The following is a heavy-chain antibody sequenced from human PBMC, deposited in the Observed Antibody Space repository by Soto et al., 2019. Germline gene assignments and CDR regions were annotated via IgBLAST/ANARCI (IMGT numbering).Heavy chain of an antibody. V-gene: IGHV3-64D*06. CDR2: ISSNGGST. J-gene: IGHJ4*02. Sequence: TGGSLRLSCAASGFTFSSYEMNWVRQAPGKGLEWVSYISSNGGSTYYADSVKGRFTISRDNSKNTLYLQMSSLRAEDTAVYYCVKDAFYDSSGYYSGDFDYWGQGTLVTVSS. CDR1: GFTFSSYE. CDR3: VKDAFYDSSGYYSGDFDY. D-gene: IGHD3-22*01.